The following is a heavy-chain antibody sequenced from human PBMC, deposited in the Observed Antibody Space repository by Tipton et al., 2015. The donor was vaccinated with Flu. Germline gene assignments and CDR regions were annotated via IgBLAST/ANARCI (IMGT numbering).Heavy chain of an antibody. D-gene: IGHD1-26*01. CDR2: IIQSGNA. CDR1: GYFISSGYY. Sequence: GLVKPSETLSLTCTVSGYFISSGYYWGWIRQSPGTGLQWIATIIQSGNAYYNPSLRSRVTISVDTTKNLFSLNLSSVTATDTAVYYCARALNSGREYTFDIWGRGTVVTVSS. CDR3: ARALNSGREYTFDI. J-gene: IGHJ3*02. V-gene: IGHV4-38-2*02.